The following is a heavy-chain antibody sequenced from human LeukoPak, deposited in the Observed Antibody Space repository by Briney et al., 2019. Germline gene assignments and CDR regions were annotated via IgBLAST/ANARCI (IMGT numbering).Heavy chain of an antibody. Sequence: PGGSLRLSCAASGFTFSSYSMNWVRQAPGKGLEWVSSISSSSSYTYYADSVKGRFTISRDNAKNSLYLQMNSLRAEDTAVYYCARDSSSSVPFDYWGQGTLVTVSS. J-gene: IGHJ4*02. CDR2: ISSSSSYT. D-gene: IGHD6-13*01. CDR3: ARDSSSSVPFDY. CDR1: GFTFSSYS. V-gene: IGHV3-21*01.